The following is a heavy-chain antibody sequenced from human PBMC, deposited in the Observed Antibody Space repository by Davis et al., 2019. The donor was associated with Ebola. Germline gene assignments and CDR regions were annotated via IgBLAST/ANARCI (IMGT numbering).Heavy chain of an antibody. D-gene: IGHD1-1*01. CDR2: ISAYNGNT. Sequence: ASVKVSCKAFDFSFANFTVTWVRQAPGQGLEWMGWISAYNGNTNSAQKFQDRVTMTTDTSTGTAYMELKSLRSDDTAVYYCARDWLEPYYFEYWGQGTLVTVSS. V-gene: IGHV1-18*01. J-gene: IGHJ4*02. CDR1: DFSFANFT. CDR3: ARDWLEPYYFEY.